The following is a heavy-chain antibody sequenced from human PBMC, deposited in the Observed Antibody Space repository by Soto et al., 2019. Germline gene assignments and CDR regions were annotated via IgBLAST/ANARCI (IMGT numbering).Heavy chain of an antibody. V-gene: IGHV4-59*08. CDR1: GGSISSYY. D-gene: IGHD2-2*01. J-gene: IGHJ5*02. CDR3: ARGVRRYCSSTSCYENWFDP. Sequence: SETLSLTCTVSGGSISSYYWSWIRQPPGKGLEWIGYIYYSGSTNYNPSLKSRVTISVDTSKNQFSLKLSSVTAADTAVYYCARGVRRYCSSTSCYENWFDPWGQGTLVTVSS. CDR2: IYYSGST.